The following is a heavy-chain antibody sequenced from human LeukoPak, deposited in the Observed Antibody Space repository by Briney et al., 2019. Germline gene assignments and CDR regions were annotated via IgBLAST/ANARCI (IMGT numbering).Heavy chain of an antibody. CDR1: GGSISSYY. J-gene: IGHJ5*02. Sequence: PSETLSLTCTVSGGSISSYYWSWIRQPPGKGLEWIGEINHSGSTNYNPSLKSRVTISVDTSKNQFSLKLTSVTAADTAVYYCALRRLTSSQIIEDNWFGPWGQGTLVTVSS. CDR3: ALRRLTSSQIIEDNWFGP. CDR2: INHSGST. D-gene: IGHD2/OR15-2a*01. V-gene: IGHV4-34*01.